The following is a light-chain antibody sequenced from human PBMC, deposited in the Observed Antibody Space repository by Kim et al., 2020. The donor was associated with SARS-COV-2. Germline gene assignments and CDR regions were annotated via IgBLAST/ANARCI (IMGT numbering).Light chain of an antibody. CDR1: QSVASNY. V-gene: IGKV3-20*01. J-gene: IGKJ2*02. CDR2: DAF. CDR3: QQYGSSPCT. Sequence: LSPGERATPSCRASQSVASNYLAWYQQKTGQAPRLLIYDAFTRATGISDRFSGSGSGTDFTLTISRLEPEDFAVYYCQQYGSSPCTFGQGTKLEI.